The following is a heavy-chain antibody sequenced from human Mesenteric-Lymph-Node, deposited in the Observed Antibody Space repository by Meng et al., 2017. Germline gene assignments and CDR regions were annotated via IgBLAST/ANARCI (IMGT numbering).Heavy chain of an antibody. CDR1: GGSISSSSYY. CDR2: IYHSGNT. CDR3: VRGPAGVDTAMDT. V-gene: IGHV4-39*07. J-gene: IGHJ5*02. Sequence: SETLSLTCTVSGGSISSSSYYWGWIRRPPGKGLEWVGSIYHSGNTYYNPSLKSRVTISVDTSKNQFSLKLRSVTAADTAIYYCVRGPAGVDTAMDTWGQGTLVTVSS. D-gene: IGHD5-18*01.